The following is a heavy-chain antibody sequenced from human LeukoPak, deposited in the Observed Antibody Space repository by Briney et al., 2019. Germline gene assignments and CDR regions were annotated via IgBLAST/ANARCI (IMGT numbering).Heavy chain of an antibody. D-gene: IGHD1-7*01. CDR3: TSGPLTGTTNY. J-gene: IGHJ4*02. V-gene: IGHV3-30*04. CDR1: GLSFSDHS. Sequence: WGSLRLSCAASGLSFSDHSMHWVRQAPGKGLEWVTVISYDGSDKFYTDSVKGRFLISRDNSKNTLYLQMSSLKTEDTAEYYCTSGPLTGTTNYWGQGTLVTVSS. CDR2: ISYDGSDK.